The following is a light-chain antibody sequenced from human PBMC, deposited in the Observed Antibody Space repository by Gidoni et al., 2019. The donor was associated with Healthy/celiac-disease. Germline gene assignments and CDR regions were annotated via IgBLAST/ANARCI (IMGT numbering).Light chain of an antibody. CDR3: QQYDNLLRT. Sequence: DIQMTQSPSSLSASVGDRVTITCQASQDISNYLNWYQQKPGKAPKLLIYDASNLETGVPSRFIGSGSGTDFTFTISSLQPDYIATYYCQQYDNLLRTFGQGTKVEIK. J-gene: IGKJ1*01. CDR1: QDISNY. CDR2: DAS. V-gene: IGKV1-33*01.